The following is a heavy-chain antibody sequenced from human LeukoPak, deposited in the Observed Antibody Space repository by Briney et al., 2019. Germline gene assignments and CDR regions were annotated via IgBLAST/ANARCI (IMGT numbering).Heavy chain of an antibody. Sequence: GGSLRLSCIASGFTFDDYAMHWVRQAPGKGLEWVSGISWNSGSIGYADSVKGRFTISRDNAKNSLYLQMNSLRAEDTAVYYCARFALKTPPTDWGQGTLVTVSS. CDR2: ISWNSGSI. V-gene: IGHV3-9*01. CDR3: ARFALKTPPTD. D-gene: IGHD5-24*01. CDR1: GFTFDDYA. J-gene: IGHJ4*02.